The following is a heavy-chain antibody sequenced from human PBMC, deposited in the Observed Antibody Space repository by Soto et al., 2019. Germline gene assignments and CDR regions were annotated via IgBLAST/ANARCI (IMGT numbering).Heavy chain of an antibody. J-gene: IGHJ6*02. CDR3: ARSRHGSGSYTHFYYGLDV. CDR1: GFTFISYA. D-gene: IGHD3-10*01. Sequence: QVQLVESGGGVVQPGRSLRLSCAASGFTFISYAMHWVRQAPGKGLEWVAVISFDGSTEYYADSVKGRFTIFRDNSKNSVYLQMNSLRSEDTAVYYGARSRHGSGSYTHFYYGLDVWGQGTTVTVSS. V-gene: IGHV3-30-3*01. CDR2: ISFDGSTE.